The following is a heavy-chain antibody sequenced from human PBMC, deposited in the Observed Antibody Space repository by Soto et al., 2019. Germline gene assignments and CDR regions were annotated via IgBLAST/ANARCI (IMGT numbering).Heavy chain of an antibody. J-gene: IGHJ4*02. CDR1: GGSFSGYY. CDR3: ARRYSSSWLPRPYYFDY. Sequence: SQPMSLTCAVYGGSFSGYYWRWIRQPPGKGLEWIGEINHSGSTNYNPSLKSRVTISVDTSKNQFSLKLSSVTAADTAVYYCARRYSSSWLPRPYYFDYWGQGTLVTVSS. CDR2: INHSGST. V-gene: IGHV4-34*01. D-gene: IGHD6-13*01.